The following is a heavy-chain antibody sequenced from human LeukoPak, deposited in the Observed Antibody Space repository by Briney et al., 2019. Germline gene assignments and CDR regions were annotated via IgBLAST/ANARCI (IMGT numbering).Heavy chain of an antibody. Sequence: PGGSLRLSCAASGFTVSSNYMSWVRQAPGKGLEWVSVIYSGGSTYYADSVKGRFTISRDNSKNTLYLQMNSLGAEDTAVYYCARERDSYGLYYYYMDVWGKGTTVTVSS. J-gene: IGHJ6*03. V-gene: IGHV3-53*01. D-gene: IGHD5-18*01. CDR2: IYSGGST. CDR1: GFTVSSNY. CDR3: ARERDSYGLYYYYMDV.